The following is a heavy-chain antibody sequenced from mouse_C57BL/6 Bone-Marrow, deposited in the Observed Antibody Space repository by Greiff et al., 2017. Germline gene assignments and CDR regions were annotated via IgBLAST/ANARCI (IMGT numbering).Heavy chain of an antibody. CDR1: GYTFTSYW. CDR3: ARGWRPWFAY. D-gene: IGHD2-3*01. V-gene: IGHV1-50*01. CDR2: IDPSDSYT. J-gene: IGHJ3*01. Sequence: QVQLQQPGAELVKPGASVKLSCKASGYTFTSYWMQWVKQRPGQGLEWIGEIDPSDSYTNNNQKFKGKATLTVETSSSTAYMQLSILTSEDSAVYDGARGWRPWFAYWGQGTRVTVSA.